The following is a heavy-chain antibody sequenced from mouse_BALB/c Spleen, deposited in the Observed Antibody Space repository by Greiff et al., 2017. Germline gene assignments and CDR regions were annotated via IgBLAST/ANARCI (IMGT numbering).Heavy chain of an antibody. CDR3: ARQAISTTLMDY. J-gene: IGHJ4*01. D-gene: IGHD2-1*01. Sequence: EVMLVESGPGLVKPSQSLSLTCTVTGYSITSDYAWNWIRQFPGNKLEWMGYISYSGSTSYNPSLKSRISITRDTSKNQFFLQLNSVTTEDTATYFCARQAISTTLMDYWGQGTSVTVSS. CDR1: GYSITSDYA. CDR2: ISYSGST. V-gene: IGHV3-2*02.